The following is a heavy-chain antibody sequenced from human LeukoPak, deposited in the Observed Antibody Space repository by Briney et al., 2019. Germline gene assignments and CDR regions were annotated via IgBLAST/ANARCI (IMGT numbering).Heavy chain of an antibody. J-gene: IGHJ3*02. V-gene: IGHV4-59*08. CDR3: SRPKSDAFDR. Sequence: SETLSPTCTVSGGSISSYYWSWIRQPPGKGLEWIGYIYYSGSTNYNPSLKSRVTISVDTSKNQFSLKLSSVTAADTAVYYCSRPKSDAFDRWGQGTMVTVSS. CDR1: GGSISSYY. CDR2: IYYSGST.